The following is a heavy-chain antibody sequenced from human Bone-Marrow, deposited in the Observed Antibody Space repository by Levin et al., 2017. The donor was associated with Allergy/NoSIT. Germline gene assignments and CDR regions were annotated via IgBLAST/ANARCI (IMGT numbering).Heavy chain of an antibody. CDR1: GGSFSGYY. Sequence: PSETLSLTCAVYGGSFSGYYWSWIRQPPGKGLEWIGEINHSGSTNYNPSLKSRVTISVDTSKNQFSLKLSSVTAADTAVYYCARGLIVVVPAAILGNWFDPWGQGTLVTVSS. CDR3: ARGLIVVVPAAILGNWFDP. CDR2: INHSGST. J-gene: IGHJ5*02. D-gene: IGHD2-2*01. V-gene: IGHV4-34*01.